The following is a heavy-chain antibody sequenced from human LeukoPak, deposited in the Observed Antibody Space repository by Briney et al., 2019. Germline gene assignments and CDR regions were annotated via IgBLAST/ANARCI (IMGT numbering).Heavy chain of an antibody. CDR1: GGSISSYY. V-gene: IGHV4-4*09. J-gene: IGHJ4*02. CDR3: GRAAAGLDY. CDR2: IYTSGST. D-gene: IGHD6-13*01. Sequence: SETLSLTCTVSGGSISSYYWSWIRQPPGKGLEWIGYIYTSGSTNYNPSLKSRVTISVDTSKNQFSLKLSSVTAADTAVYYCGRAAAGLDYWGQGTLVTVSS.